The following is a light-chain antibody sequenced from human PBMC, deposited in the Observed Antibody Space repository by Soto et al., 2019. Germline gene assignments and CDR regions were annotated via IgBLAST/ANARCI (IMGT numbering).Light chain of an antibody. CDR3: SSYASSGGHNYV. CDR1: ANDMGGDAS. J-gene: IGLJ1*01. CDR2: EVA. Sequence: QSVRAQPASMSGSPGQSITTSCTGTANDMGGDASVSWYQQSPGKVPRLILYEVAIRPSGISTRFSGSKSGNTASLTISGLQAEDEAVYYCSSYASSGGHNYVFATGTKVTVL. V-gene: IGLV2-14*01.